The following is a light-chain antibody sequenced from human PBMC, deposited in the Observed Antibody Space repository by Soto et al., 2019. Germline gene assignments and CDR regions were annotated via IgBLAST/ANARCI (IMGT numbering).Light chain of an antibody. J-gene: IGLJ2*01. CDR3: QTWGTGIQV. V-gene: IGLV4-69*01. CDR1: SGHSNYA. CDR2: LNSDGSH. Sequence: QSVLTQSPSASASLGASVKLTCTLSSGHSNYAIAWHQQRPEKGTRYLMKLNSDGSHSKGDGIPDRFSGSISGAERYLTISSLQSDDEADYYCQTWGTGIQVFGGGTKLTVL.